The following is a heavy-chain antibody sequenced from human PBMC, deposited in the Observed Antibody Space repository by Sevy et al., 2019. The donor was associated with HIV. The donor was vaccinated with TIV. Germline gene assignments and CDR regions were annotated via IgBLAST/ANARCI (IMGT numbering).Heavy chain of an antibody. V-gene: IGHV3-11*04. Sequence: GGSLRLSCAASGFTFRDYSMSWIRQAPGKGLEWFSYISGSGNTRYYADYREGRVTISRDNGKDSLYLQMNDLRVEDTAIYYCARDGAPKSVGYQYGMDVWGQGTTVTVSS. CDR1: GFTFRDYS. D-gene: IGHD1-26*01. CDR2: ISGSGNTR. CDR3: ARDGAPKSVGYQYGMDV. J-gene: IGHJ6*02.